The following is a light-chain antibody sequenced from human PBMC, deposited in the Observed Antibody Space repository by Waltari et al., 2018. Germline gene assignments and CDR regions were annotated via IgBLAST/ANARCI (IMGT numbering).Light chain of an antibody. CDR2: RFS. CDR3: MQGTHWPYT. V-gene: IGKV2-30*02. Sequence: DVVMTQSPLSLLVTLGQPASISCKSSQSLVHSDGNTHLNWFQQRPGQSPRRLIYRFSNRDSGVPDRFSGSGSDTDFTLKISRVEAGDVGVYYCMQGTHWPYTFGQGTKLDIK. J-gene: IGKJ2*01. CDR1: QSLVHSDGNTH.